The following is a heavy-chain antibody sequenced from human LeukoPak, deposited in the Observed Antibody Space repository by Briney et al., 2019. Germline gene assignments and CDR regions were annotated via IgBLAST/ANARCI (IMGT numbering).Heavy chain of an antibody. CDR2: INPKSGGA. D-gene: IGHD2-15*01. V-gene: IGHV1-2*06. CDR1: GYTFTGYY. Sequence: ASVKVSCKASGYTFTGYYMRWMRQAPGQGLEWMGRINPKSGGADYSEQFQGRVSMTRDTSTSTASIELSSLRSDDTAVYYCARGCLRSGGSCYAGYWGQGTLVTVSS. J-gene: IGHJ4*02. CDR3: ARGCLRSGGSCYAGY.